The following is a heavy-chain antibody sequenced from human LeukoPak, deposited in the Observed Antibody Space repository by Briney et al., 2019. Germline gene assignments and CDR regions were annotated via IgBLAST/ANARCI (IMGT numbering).Heavy chain of an antibody. Sequence: GGSLRLSCAASGFTFDAYAMSWVRQAPGKGLEWVANINQDGSERYYLDSVKGRFTSSRDNAKNSLYLQMNSLRAEDTAVYYCARRFWTGYYGFDYWGQGTLVTVSS. J-gene: IGHJ4*02. CDR1: GFTFDAYA. CDR2: INQDGSER. V-gene: IGHV3-7*01. CDR3: ARRFWTGYYGFDY. D-gene: IGHD3/OR15-3a*01.